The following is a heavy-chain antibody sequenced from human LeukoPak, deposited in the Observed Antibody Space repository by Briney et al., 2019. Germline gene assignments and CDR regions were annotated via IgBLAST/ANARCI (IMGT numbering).Heavy chain of an antibody. CDR2: ISSSSSYI. CDR3: ARAVYGDGEGY. D-gene: IGHD4-17*01. Sequence: GGSLRLSCAASGFTFSRYSMNWVRQAPGKGREWVSSISSSSSYIYYADSVKGRFTISRDNAKNSLYLQMNSLRAEDTAVYYCARAVYGDGEGYWGQGTLVTVSS. CDR1: GFTFSRYS. V-gene: IGHV3-21*01. J-gene: IGHJ4*02.